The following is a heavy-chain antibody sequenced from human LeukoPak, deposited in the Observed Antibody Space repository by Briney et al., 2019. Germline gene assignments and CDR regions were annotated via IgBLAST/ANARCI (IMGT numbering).Heavy chain of an antibody. CDR2: IYTSGST. Sequence: PSETLSLTCTVSGGSISSYYWSWIRQPAGKGLEWIGRIYTSGSTNYNPSLKSRVTMSADTSKNQFSLKLSSVTAADTTVYYCARNYYDSSGYPNIDYWGQGTLVTVSS. D-gene: IGHD3-22*01. CDR3: ARNYYDSSGYPNIDY. CDR1: GGSISSYY. V-gene: IGHV4-4*07. J-gene: IGHJ4*02.